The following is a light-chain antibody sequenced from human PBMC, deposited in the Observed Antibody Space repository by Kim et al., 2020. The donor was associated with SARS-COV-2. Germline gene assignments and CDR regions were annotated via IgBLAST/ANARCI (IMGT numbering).Light chain of an antibody. CDR1: QSVSSNY. CDR3: QQYSSSPAT. Sequence: SPGERATRSSRASQSVSSNYLAWYQQKPGQAPRLLIYGAASRATGIPDRFSGSGSGTDFTLTITRLEPEDFAVYYCQQYSSSPATFGQGTKVDI. J-gene: IGKJ1*01. CDR2: GAA. V-gene: IGKV3-20*01.